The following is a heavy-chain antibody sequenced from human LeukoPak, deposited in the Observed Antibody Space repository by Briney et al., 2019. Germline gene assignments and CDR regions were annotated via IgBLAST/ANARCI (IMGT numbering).Heavy chain of an antibody. CDR3: AKDLFGGEPTSPDY. Sequence: PGGSLRLSCAASGFTFSSYGMSWVRQAPGKGLEWVSAISGSGGSTYYADSVKGRFTISRDNSKNTLYLQMNSLRAEDTAVYYCAKDLFGGEPTSPDYWGQGTLVTVSS. D-gene: IGHD3-16*01. CDR2: ISGSGGST. J-gene: IGHJ4*02. V-gene: IGHV3-23*01. CDR1: GFTFSSYG.